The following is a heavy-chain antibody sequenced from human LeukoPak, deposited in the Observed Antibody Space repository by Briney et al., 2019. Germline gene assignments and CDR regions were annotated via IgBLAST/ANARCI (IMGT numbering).Heavy chain of an antibody. V-gene: IGHV3-11*01. J-gene: IGHJ4*02. Sequence: GGSLRLSCAASGFTFSNYWMNWIRQAPGKGLEWVSYISPGGDATYFADSVRGRFTISRDNAKNSLYLQMNSLTAEDAAVYYCAGGLDIAVAGPGGYFDYWGQGTLVTVSS. CDR3: AGGLDIAVAGPGGYFDY. CDR2: ISPGGDAT. CDR1: GFTFSNYW. D-gene: IGHD6-19*01.